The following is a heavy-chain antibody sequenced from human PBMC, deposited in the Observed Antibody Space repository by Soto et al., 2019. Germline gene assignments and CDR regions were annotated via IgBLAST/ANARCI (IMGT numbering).Heavy chain of an antibody. CDR3: ARAVVAAGPTRRRSYFDR. D-gene: IGHD2-15*01. J-gene: IGHJ4*03. CDR1: GYTFTSYG. CDR2: ISAYNGNT. V-gene: IGHV1-18*01. Sequence: QVQLVQSGAEVKKPGASVKVSCKASGYTFTSYGISWVRQAPGQGLEWMGWISAYNGNTNYAHKLQGRGTMTTDTPTSTAYKELRSLRSDDTAVYYHARAVVAAGPTRRRSYFDRWGQGTLVTVSS.